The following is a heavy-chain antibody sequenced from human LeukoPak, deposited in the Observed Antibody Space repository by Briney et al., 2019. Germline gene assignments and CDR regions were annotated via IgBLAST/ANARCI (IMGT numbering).Heavy chain of an antibody. CDR1: RFTFSNYV. CDR3: AKDVRRCNGACT. D-gene: IGHD2-8*01. V-gene: IGHV3-23*01. CDR2: ISGSGRST. J-gene: IGHJ5*02. Sequence: PGGSLRLSCAASRFTFSNYVMSWVRQAPGKGLECVSAISGSGRSTYYADSVKGRFTISRDNSRNTVSLQMNSLRVDDTATYYCAKDVRRCNGACTWGQGTLVTVSS.